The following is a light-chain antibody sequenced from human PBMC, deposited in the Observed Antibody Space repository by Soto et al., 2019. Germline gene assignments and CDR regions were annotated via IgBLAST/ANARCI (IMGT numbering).Light chain of an antibody. CDR1: SSNIGPNT. CDR2: SND. CDR3: AAWDDTLDGSI. J-gene: IGLJ2*01. V-gene: IGLV1-44*01. Sequence: QSVLTQPPSASGTPGQRVTISCSGSSSNIGPNTVNWYQQLPGTAPKLLIYSNDQRPSGVPARFSGSKSGTSASLAISGLQSEDEADYYCAAWDDTLDGSIFGGGTKLTVL.